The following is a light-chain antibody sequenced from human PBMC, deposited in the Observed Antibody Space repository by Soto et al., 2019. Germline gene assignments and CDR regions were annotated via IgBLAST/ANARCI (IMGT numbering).Light chain of an antibody. J-gene: IGKJ1*01. CDR2: KAS. CDR3: QEYNTYSRT. Sequence: RSTKKNTTLAASLGDRVTITCRASQSISSSLAWYQQKPGKAPNLLIYKASSLQSGVPSRFSGSGSGTEFTLTISSLQPDDFATYYCQEYNTYSRTFGQGTKVDIK. V-gene: IGKV1-5*03. CDR1: QSISSS.